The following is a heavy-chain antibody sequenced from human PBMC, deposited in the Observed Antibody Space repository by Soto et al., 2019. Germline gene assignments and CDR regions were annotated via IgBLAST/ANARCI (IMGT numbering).Heavy chain of an antibody. CDR1: GFTFSSYA. J-gene: IGHJ4*02. V-gene: IGHV3-23*01. D-gene: IGHD1-26*01. Sequence: GGSLRLSCAASGFTFSSYAMSWVRQAPGKGLEWVSAISGSGGSTYYADSVKGRFTNPRDNSKNTLYLQMNSLRAEDTAVYYCAKGSGSYESRYFDYWGQGTLVTVSS. CDR2: ISGSGGST. CDR3: AKGSGSYESRYFDY.